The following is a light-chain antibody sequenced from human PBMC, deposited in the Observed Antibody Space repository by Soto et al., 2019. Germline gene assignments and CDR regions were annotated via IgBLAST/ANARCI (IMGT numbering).Light chain of an antibody. CDR2: WSY. J-gene: IGKJ1*01. CDR1: QIVSFTSNDKSF. CDR3: QQFYSGPPT. Sequence: DIVMTQSPEFLAVSLGGRATIPCKSSQIVSFTSNDKSFLAWYQHKVGQPPRLLINWSYVRESGVPDRFSGRGSGSDFTLTINNLQAEDVAVYYCQQFYSGPPTVGQGTKVDIK. V-gene: IGKV4-1*01.